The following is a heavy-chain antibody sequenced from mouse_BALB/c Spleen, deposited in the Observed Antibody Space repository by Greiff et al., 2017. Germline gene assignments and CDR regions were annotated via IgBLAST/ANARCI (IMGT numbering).Heavy chain of an antibody. J-gene: IGHJ1*01. V-gene: IGHV2-9*02. CDR1: GFSLTSYG. CDR3: ARGIYYGNYYWYFDV. D-gene: IGHD2-1*01. Sequence: VQGVESGPGLVAPSQSLSITCTVSGFSLTSYGVHWVRQPPGKGLEWLGVIWAGGSTNYNSALMSRLSISKDNSKSQVFLKMNSLQTDDTAMYYCARGIYYGNYYWYFDVWGAGTTVTVSS. CDR2: IWAGGST.